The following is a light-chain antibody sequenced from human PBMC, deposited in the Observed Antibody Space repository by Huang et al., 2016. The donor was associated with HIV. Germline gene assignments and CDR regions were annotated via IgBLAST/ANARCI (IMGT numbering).Light chain of an antibody. CDR3: QQFYNMPYT. CDR2: RAS. Sequence: DILLTQSPDSLAVSLGERATLTCRSSRSLLFASNSKNFLAWYQQKPGQSPKLLMYRASGRESGVPERFTGSGSGTEFTLTIASLQAEDVAVYYCQQFYNMPYTFGRGTRLEI. CDR1: RSLLFASNSKNF. V-gene: IGKV4-1*01. J-gene: IGKJ2*01.